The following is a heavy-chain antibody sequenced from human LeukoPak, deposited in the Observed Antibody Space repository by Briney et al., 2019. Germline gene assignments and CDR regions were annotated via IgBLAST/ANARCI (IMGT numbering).Heavy chain of an antibody. V-gene: IGHV4-4*09. CDR1: GGSISSYY. CDR3: ARLRGYCSSTSCYTGWFDP. Sequence: SETLSLTCTVSGGSISSYYWSWIRQPPGKGLEWIGYIYTSGNTNYNPSLKSRVTISVDTSKNQFSLKLSSVTAADTAVYYCARLRGYCSSTSCYTGWFDPWGQGTLVTVSS. D-gene: IGHD2-2*02. CDR2: IYTSGNT. J-gene: IGHJ5*02.